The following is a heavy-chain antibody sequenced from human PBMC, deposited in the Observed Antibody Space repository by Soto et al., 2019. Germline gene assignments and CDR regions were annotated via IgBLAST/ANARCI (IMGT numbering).Heavy chain of an antibody. J-gene: IGHJ4*02. CDR3: ARLADHFDY. CDR1: GCSISSYY. CDR2: IYYSGST. Sequence: SETLSLTCTVSGCSISSYYWSWIRQPPGKGLEWIGYIYYSGSTNYNPSLKSRVTISVDTSKNQFSLKLSSVTAADTAVYYGARLADHFDYWGQGTLVTVSS. V-gene: IGHV4-59*01.